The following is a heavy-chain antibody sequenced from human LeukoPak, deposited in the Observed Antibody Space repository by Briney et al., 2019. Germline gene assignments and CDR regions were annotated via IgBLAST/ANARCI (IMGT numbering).Heavy chain of an antibody. Sequence: ESLEISCKGSGCIFTRYWIGWVRELPGKGVEWLAIIYPVDSATRYSPSFPGQVTISAHKSIRTAYLQSSSLTASDTAMYYCATHCARGWAIDYWGQGPLVTVSS. J-gene: IGHJ4*02. D-gene: IGHD6-19*01. CDR2: IYPVDSAT. CDR3: ATHCARGWAIDY. CDR1: GCIFTRYW. V-gene: IGHV5-51*01.